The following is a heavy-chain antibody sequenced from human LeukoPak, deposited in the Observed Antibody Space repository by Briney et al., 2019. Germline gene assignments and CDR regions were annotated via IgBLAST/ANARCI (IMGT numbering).Heavy chain of an antibody. CDR1: GYTFTSYY. D-gene: IGHD2-15*01. CDR2: INPSGGST. J-gene: IGHJ6*03. CDR3: ARDLGRYCSGGSCYYYYSMDV. V-gene: IGHV1-46*01. Sequence: EASVKVSCKASGYTFTSYYMHWVRQAPGQGLEWMGIINPSGGSTSYAQKFQGRVTMTRDTSTSTAYMELRSLRSDDTAVYYCARDLGRYCSGGSCYYYYSMDVWGKGTTVTISS.